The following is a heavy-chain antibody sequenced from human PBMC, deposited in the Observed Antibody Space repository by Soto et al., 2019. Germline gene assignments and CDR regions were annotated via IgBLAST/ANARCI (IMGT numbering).Heavy chain of an antibody. CDR2: IYSGGNT. Sequence: EVQLVETGGGLIQPGGSLRLSCAASGFTVSSKYMSWVRQAPGEGLQWVSVIYSGGNTKYADSVKGRFTISRDDSTNTLDIQWTGLGAEDPAVYYCAAMATPSTITHWYFDIWGRGTLVTVSS. CDR1: GFTVSSKY. CDR3: AAMATPSTITHWYFDI. V-gene: IGHV3-53*02. J-gene: IGHJ2*01. D-gene: IGHD2-2*01.